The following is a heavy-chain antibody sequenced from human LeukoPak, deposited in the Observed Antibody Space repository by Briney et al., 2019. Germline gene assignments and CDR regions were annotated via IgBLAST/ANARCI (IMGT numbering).Heavy chain of an antibody. J-gene: IGHJ3*02. CDR3: AKAALTYYYDSSGYPPAFDI. Sequence: PGGSLRLSCAASGFTFSSYAMSWVRQAPGRGLEWVSAISGSGGSTYYADSVKGRFTISRDNSKNTLYLQMNSLRAEDTAVYYCAKAALTYYYDSSGYPPAFDIWGQGTMVTVSS. CDR1: GFTFSSYA. D-gene: IGHD3-22*01. CDR2: ISGSGGST. V-gene: IGHV3-23*01.